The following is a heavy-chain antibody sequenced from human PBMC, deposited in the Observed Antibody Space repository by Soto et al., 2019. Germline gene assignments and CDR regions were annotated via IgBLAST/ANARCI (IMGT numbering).Heavy chain of an antibody. CDR2: ISSSSSTI. D-gene: IGHD3-9*01. CDR3: ARGRYYDILTGSSSPFDY. V-gene: IGHV3-48*02. CDR1: GFTFSSYS. J-gene: IGHJ4*02. Sequence: ESGGGLVQPGGSLRLSCAASGFTFSSYSMNWVRQAPGKGLEWVSYISSSSSTIYYADSVKGRFTISRDNAKNSLYLQMNSLRDEDTAVYYCARGRYYDILTGSSSPFDYWGQGTLVTVSS.